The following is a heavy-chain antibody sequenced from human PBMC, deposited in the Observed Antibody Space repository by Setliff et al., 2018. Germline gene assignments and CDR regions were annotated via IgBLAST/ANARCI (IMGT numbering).Heavy chain of an antibody. J-gene: IGHJ4*02. CDR1: GGSFSDYY. D-gene: IGHD3-3*01. CDR3: RFWSSYYKNDY. Sequence: ASETLSLTCTVYGGSFSDYYWGWIRQSPGKRPEWIAEIDQSGNTNYNPSLNSQVSVSVDTPTNQFSLKVFSVTAADTAVYYCRFWSSYYKNDYWAQGTLVTVSS. CDR2: IDQSGNT. V-gene: IGHV4-34*01.